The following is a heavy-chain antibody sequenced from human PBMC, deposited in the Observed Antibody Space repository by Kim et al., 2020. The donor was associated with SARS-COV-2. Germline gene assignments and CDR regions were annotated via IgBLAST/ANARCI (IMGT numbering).Heavy chain of an antibody. Sequence: GGSLRLSCAASGFTFSSYWMSWVRQAPGKGLEWVANIKHDGSEKYYVASVKGRFTISRDNAKNSLYLQMNSLRAEKTAVYYCARGGAGVTVFDYWGQGTLVTVSS. CDR3: ARGGAGVTVFDY. V-gene: IGHV3-7*01. J-gene: IGHJ4*02. CDR1: GFTFSSYW. CDR2: IKHDGSEK. D-gene: IGHD2-21*02.